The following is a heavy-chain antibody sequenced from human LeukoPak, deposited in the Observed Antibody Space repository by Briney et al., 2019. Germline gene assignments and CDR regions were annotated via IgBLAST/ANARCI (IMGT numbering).Heavy chain of an antibody. V-gene: IGHV3-9*01. CDR1: GFTFDDYA. D-gene: IGHD3-16*01. Sequence: GGSLRLSCAASGFTFDDYAMHWVRQAPGKGLEWVSGISWNSGSIGYADSVKGRFTISRDNAKNSLYLQMNSLRAEDTALYYCAKDPLAGGMVAFGIWGQGTMVTVSS. J-gene: IGHJ3*02. CDR2: ISWNSGSI. CDR3: AKDPLAGGMVAFGI.